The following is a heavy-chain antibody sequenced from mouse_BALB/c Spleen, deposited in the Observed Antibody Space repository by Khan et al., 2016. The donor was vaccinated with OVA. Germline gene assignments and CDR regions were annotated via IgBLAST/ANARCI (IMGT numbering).Heavy chain of an antibody. Sequence: QVQLKQSGPGLVQPSQSLSITCTVSGFSLNNYSVHWVRQSPGKGLEWLGVIWSAGSTDYNAAFISRLTISKDNSRSQVFFKMNSLQPNDTAIYYCARRGYDYGGGSLFAYGGQGTLVTVSA. D-gene: IGHD2-4*01. CDR2: IWSAGST. CDR3: ARRGYDYGGGSLFAY. CDR1: GFSLNNYS. V-gene: IGHV2-2*02. J-gene: IGHJ3*01.